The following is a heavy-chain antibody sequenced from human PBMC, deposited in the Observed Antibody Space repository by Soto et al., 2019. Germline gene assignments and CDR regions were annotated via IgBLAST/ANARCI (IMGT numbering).Heavy chain of an antibody. V-gene: IGHV3-48*02. CDR3: VRGGVATIFGDS. Sequence: EVQLVESGGGLVQPGGSLRVSCAASGFTFSSYSMNWVRQAPGKGLEWLSYISDSSGTIYYAASVKGRFIISRDNAKNSLYLQMNSLGDDDTAVYYCVRGGVATIFGDSWGQGTLVTVSS. D-gene: IGHD5-12*01. J-gene: IGHJ4*02. CDR2: ISDSSGTI. CDR1: GFTFSSYS.